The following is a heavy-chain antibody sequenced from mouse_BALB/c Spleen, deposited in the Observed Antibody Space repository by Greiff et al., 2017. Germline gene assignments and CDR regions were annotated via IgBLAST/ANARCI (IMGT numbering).Heavy chain of an antibody. D-gene: IGHD2-10*01. CDR2: ISYSGST. V-gene: IGHV3-8*02. Sequence: EVKLMESGPSLVKPSQTLSLTCSVTGDSITSGYWNWIRKFPGNKLEYMGYISYSGSTYYNPSLKSRISITRDTSKNQYYLQLNSVTTEDTATYYCARFAYHGGYFDVWGAGTTVTVSS. CDR1: GDSITSGY. J-gene: IGHJ1*01. CDR3: ARFAYHGGYFDV.